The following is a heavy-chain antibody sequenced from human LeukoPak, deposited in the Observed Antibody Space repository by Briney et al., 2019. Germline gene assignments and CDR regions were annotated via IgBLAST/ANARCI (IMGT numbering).Heavy chain of an antibody. V-gene: IGHV3-23*01. CDR1: GFTFSSYA. CDR3: AKDFGLIAAAGTFDY. Sequence: GGSLRLSCAASGFTFSSYAMSWVRQAPGKGLEWVSAISGSGGSTYYADSVRGRFTISRDNSKNTLYLQMNSLRAEDTAVYYCAKDFGLIAAAGTFDYWGQGTLVTVSS. CDR2: ISGSGGST. D-gene: IGHD6-13*01. J-gene: IGHJ4*02.